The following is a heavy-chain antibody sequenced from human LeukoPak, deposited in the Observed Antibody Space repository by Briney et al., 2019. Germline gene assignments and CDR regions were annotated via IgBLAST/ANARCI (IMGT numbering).Heavy chain of an antibody. J-gene: IGHJ4*02. V-gene: IGHV3-23*01. CDR3: VKGLDH. CDR2: ISGSGGDT. Sequence: PGGSLRLSCAASGFCFNNNGMSWVRQAPGKGQEWVSSISGSGGDTYYADSVKGRFTISRDNSRNILYLQMNGLRAEDTAIYYCVKGLDHWGQGALVSVSS. CDR1: GFCFNNNG.